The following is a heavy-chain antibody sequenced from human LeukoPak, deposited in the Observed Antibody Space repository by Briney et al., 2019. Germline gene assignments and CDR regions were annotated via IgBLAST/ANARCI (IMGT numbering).Heavy chain of an antibody. CDR2: IYYSGST. CDR3: ARTRYSGRYGDYFDY. D-gene: IGHD1-26*01. Sequence: SETLSLTCTVSGGSLSSYYWSWIRQPPGKGLEWIGYIYYSGSTNYNPSLKSRVTISVDTSKNQFSLKLSSVTAAETAVYYCARTRYSGRYGDYFDYWGQGTLVTVSS. CDR1: GGSLSSYY. J-gene: IGHJ4*02. V-gene: IGHV4-59*08.